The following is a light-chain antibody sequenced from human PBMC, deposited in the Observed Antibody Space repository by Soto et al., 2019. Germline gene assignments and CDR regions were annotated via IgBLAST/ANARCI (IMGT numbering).Light chain of an antibody. J-gene: IGKJ2*01. V-gene: IGKV1-8*01. CDR1: QGISSY. CDR3: QQYYIYQYT. Sequence: AIRMTQSPSSLSASTGDRVTITCRASQGISSYLAWYQQKPGKAPKLLIYAASTLQSGVPSRFSGSGSGTDFTLTISCLQSEEFATYYCQQYYIYQYTFGQVTKLEIK. CDR2: AAS.